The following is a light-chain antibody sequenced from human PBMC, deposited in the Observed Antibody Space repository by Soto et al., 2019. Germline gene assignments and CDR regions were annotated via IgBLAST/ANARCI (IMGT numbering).Light chain of an antibody. J-gene: IGLJ1*01. V-gene: IGLV1-44*01. Sequence: QSVLTQPPSASGTPGQRVTISCSASSGSLSVDWYQHLPGTAPKLLIQSNHQRPSGVPDRFSGFKSGTSASLAISGLQSEDDADYYCAAWDDSLNGLYVFGTGTQLTVL. CDR2: SNH. CDR1: SGSLS. CDR3: AAWDDSLNGLYV.